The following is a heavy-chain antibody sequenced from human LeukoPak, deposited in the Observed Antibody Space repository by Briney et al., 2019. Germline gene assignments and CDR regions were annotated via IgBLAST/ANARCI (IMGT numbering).Heavy chain of an antibody. CDR2: IKQDGSEK. Sequence: GGSLRLSCAASGFTFSSYWMSWVRQAPGKGLEWVANIKQDGSEKYYVDSVKGRFTISRDNAKNSLYLQMNSLRAEDTAAYYCARDVGYCSSTSCGGGYNWFDPWGQGTLVTVSS. CDR1: GFTFSSYW. D-gene: IGHD2-2*01. V-gene: IGHV3-7*01. CDR3: ARDVGYCSSTSCGGGYNWFDP. J-gene: IGHJ5*02.